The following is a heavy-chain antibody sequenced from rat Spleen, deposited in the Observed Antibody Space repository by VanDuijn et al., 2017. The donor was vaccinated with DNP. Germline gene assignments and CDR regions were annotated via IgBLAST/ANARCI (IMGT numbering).Heavy chain of an antibody. CDR2: IWNNGGT. CDR1: GFSLPSNS. V-gene: IGHV2-41*01. Sequence: QEQLKESGPGLVQPSQTLSLTCPVAGFSLPSNSVHWVRQPPGKGLEWMGVIWNNGGTRYNSVLKSRLSINKNTSTSQVFLKMNSLQTEDTATYYCARSPETSYIYFPWAYWGQGTLVTVSS. CDR3: ARSPETSYIYFPWAY. J-gene: IGHJ3*01. D-gene: IGHD1-2*01.